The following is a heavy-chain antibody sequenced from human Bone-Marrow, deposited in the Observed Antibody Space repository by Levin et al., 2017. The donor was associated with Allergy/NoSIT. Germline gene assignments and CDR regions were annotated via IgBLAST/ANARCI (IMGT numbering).Heavy chain of an antibody. CDR2: INPNSGGT. Sequence: GASVKVSCKASGYPFTGSSMPWVRQAPGHGLEWMGRINPNSGGTNYAQKFQGRVTMTRDTSISTAYMELSRLRSDDTAVYYCARTKWGEDAFDIWGQGTMVTVSS. D-gene: IGHD7-27*01. V-gene: IGHV1-2*06. J-gene: IGHJ3*02. CDR1: GYPFTGSS. CDR3: ARTKWGEDAFDI.